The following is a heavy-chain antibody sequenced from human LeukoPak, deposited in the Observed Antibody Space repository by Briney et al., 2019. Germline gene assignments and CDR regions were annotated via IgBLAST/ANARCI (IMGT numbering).Heavy chain of an antibody. V-gene: IGHV3-30*02. D-gene: IGHD5-12*01. CDR2: IRYDGSNK. CDR1: GFTFSSYG. CDR3: ARVRVATTTNYYYYMDV. J-gene: IGHJ6*03. Sequence: GGSLRLSCAASGFTFSSYGMHWVRQAPGKGLEWVAFIRYDGSNKYYADSVKGRFTISRDNAKNSLYLQMNSLRAEDTAVYYCARVRVATTTNYYYYMDVWGKGTTVTVSS.